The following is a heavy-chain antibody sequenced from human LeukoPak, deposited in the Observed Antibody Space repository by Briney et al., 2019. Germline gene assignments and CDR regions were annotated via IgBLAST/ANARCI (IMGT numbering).Heavy chain of an antibody. CDR1: GFTFSNAW. CDR2: ISSSGSTI. D-gene: IGHD6-19*01. J-gene: IGHJ4*02. Sequence: GGSLRLSCAASGFTFSNAWMNWVRQAPGKGLEWVSYISSSGSTIYYADSVKGRFTISRDNAKNSLYLQMNSLRAEDTAVYYCASKQWLVSDFDYWGQGTLVTVSS. CDR3: ASKQWLVSDFDY. V-gene: IGHV3-48*04.